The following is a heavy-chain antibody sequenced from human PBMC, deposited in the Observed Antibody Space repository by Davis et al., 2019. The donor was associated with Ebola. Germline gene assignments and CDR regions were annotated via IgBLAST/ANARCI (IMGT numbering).Heavy chain of an antibody. CDR2: IIPIFGTA. D-gene: IGHD3-3*01. CDR1: GYTFTSYG. Sequence: SVKVSCKASGYTFTSYGISWVRQAPGQGLEWMGGIIPIFGTANYAQKFQGRVTITADESTSTAYMELSSLRSEDTAVYYCAKDRAYYDFWSGYPTHYGMDVWGQGTTVTVSS. V-gene: IGHV1-69*13. CDR3: AKDRAYYDFWSGYPTHYGMDV. J-gene: IGHJ6*02.